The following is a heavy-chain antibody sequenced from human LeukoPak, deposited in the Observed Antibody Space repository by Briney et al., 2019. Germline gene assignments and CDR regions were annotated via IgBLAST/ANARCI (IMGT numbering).Heavy chain of an antibody. Sequence: SETLSLTCTVSGGSISSSSYYWGWIRQPPGKELEWIGSIYYSGSTYYNPSLKSRVTISVDTSKNQFSLKLSSVTAADTAVYYCARGRIEFGYFDYWGQGTLVTVSS. D-gene: IGHD3-10*01. CDR1: GGSISSSSYY. CDR3: ARGRIEFGYFDY. CDR2: IYYSGST. V-gene: IGHV4-39*07. J-gene: IGHJ4*02.